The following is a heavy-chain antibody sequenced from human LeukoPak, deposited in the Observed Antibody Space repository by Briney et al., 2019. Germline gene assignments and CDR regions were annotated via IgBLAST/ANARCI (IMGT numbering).Heavy chain of an antibody. CDR1: GVSISSSYSY. CDR3: AREGFSARRGAFDI. CDR2: IYSTGKT. Sequence: PSGTLSHTCAVSGVSISSSYSYWGWRRQPRGVGLGLVMSIYSTGKTYYNPSFKSQVSISTDTSNNQSSLKLKCLTPADTAIYYCAREGFSARRGAFDIWGQGTVVSVSS. J-gene: IGHJ3*02. D-gene: IGHD2/OR15-2a*01. V-gene: IGHV4-39*02.